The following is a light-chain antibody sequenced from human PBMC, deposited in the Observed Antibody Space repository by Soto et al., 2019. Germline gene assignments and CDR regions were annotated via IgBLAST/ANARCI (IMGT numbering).Light chain of an antibody. CDR1: QSISSY. Sequence: DIQMTQSPSSVSASVGDRVTITCRASQSISSYLNWYQQKPGKAPKLLIYAASTLQSGVPSRFSGSGSATDFTLTICSLQPQDFATYYCRQSYSTRTLGQGTKV. V-gene: IGKV1-39*01. J-gene: IGKJ1*01. CDR3: RQSYSTRT. CDR2: AAS.